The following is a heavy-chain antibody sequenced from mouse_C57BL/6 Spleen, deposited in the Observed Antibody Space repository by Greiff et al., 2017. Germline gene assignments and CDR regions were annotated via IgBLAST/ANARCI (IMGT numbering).Heavy chain of an antibody. Sequence: ESGPGILKSSQTLSLTCSFSGFSLSTSGMGVSWIRQPSGKGLEWLAHIYWDDDKRYNPSLKSRLTISKDTARNQVFLKITSVDTADTATYYCARLTGTYYFDYWGQGTTLTVSS. J-gene: IGHJ2*01. CDR2: IYWDDDK. CDR3: ARLTGTYYFDY. D-gene: IGHD4-1*01. CDR1: GFSLSTSGMG. V-gene: IGHV8-12*01.